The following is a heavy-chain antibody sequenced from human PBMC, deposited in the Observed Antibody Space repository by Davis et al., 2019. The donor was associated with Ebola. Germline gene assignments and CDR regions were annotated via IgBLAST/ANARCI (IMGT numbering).Heavy chain of an antibody. D-gene: IGHD3-3*01. CDR1: GFTVRSNY. CDR3: VKDFGFGMDV. CDR2: IYSGGTT. Sequence: GESLKISCAASGFTVRSNYMNWVRQAPGKGLDWVSVIYSGGTTSYADSVKVRFTISRDNSKNIVHLQMNSLRPEDTAVYYCVKDFGFGMDVWGQGTTVTVSS. V-gene: IGHV3-66*01. J-gene: IGHJ6*02.